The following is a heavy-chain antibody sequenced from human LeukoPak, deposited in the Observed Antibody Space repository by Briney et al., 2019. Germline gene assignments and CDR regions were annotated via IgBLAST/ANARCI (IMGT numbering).Heavy chain of an antibody. D-gene: IGHD5-18*01. J-gene: IGHJ6*03. CDR1: GGSISSGGYY. CDR2: IYHSGST. Sequence: PSETLSLTCTVSGGSISSGGYYWSWIRQPPGEGLEWIGYIYHSGSTYYNPSLKSRVTISVDRSKNQFSLKLSSMTAADTAVYYCARDRKAYSYGYSYYYMDVWGKGTTVTVSS. CDR3: ARDRKAYSYGYSYYYMDV. V-gene: IGHV4-30-2*01.